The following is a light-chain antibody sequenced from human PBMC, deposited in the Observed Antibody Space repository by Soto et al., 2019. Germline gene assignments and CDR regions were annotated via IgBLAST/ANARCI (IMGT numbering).Light chain of an antibody. CDR3: MQTLESRT. Sequence: DIVMTQSPLSLTVTPGEPAFISCRSSRSLLKANGYTYFHWFLQKPGQSPQLLIYLGYNRAPGVPDRFSGTGSGTDFTLKISRVEAEDVGVYYCMQTLESRTFGQGTKVDIK. V-gene: IGKV2-28*01. CDR2: LGY. J-gene: IGKJ1*01. CDR1: RSLLKANGYTY.